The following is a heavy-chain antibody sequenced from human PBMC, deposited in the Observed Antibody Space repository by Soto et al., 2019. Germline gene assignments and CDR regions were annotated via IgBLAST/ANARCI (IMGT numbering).Heavy chain of an antibody. CDR1: GYTFTSYY. CDR3: ARDRIVVVVAATDYDYYGMDV. J-gene: IGHJ6*02. V-gene: IGHV1-46*01. CDR2: INPSGGST. Sequence: QVQLVQSGAEVKKPGASVKVSCKASGYTFTSYYMHWVRQAPGQGLEWMGIINPSGGSTSYAQKYQGRVTMTRATSTSTVYMEMSSMRSEVTAVYYCARDRIVVVVAATDYDYYGMDVWGQGTTVTVSS. D-gene: IGHD2-15*01.